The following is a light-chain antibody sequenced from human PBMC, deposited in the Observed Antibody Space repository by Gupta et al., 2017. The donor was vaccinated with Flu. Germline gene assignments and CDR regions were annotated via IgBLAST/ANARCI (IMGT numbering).Light chain of an antibody. CDR1: QSVLSSSNNKNY. Sequence: DIVMTQSPDSLAVSLGERATINCKSSQSVLSSSNNKNYLAWYQQKPGQPPKLLIYWASTRESGVPDRFSGSGSGTDFTLTISSLQAEDVAVYYCQQDYSSPPTFGQGTRVEIK. V-gene: IGKV4-1*01. CDR3: QQDYSSPPT. CDR2: WAS. J-gene: IGKJ1*01.